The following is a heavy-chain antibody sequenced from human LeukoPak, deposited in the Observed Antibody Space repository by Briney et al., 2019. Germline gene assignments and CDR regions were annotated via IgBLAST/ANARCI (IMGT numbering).Heavy chain of an antibody. CDR3: ARLSTRMGPFDY. J-gene: IGHJ4*02. Sequence: GESLKISCKASGYSFSSYWIGWVRQMPGKGLEWMGIIFPGDSDTRYSPSFQGQVTISADRSISTAYLQWSSLKASDTATYYCARLSTRMGPFDYWGQGTLVSVSS. CDR1: GYSFSSYW. D-gene: IGHD1-1*01. V-gene: IGHV5-51*01. CDR2: IFPGDSDT.